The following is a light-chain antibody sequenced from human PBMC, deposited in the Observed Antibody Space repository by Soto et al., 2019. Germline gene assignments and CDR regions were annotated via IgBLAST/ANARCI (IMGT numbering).Light chain of an antibody. Sequence: QSVLTQPPSASGSLGQSVTISCTGTSSDVGGYNYVSWHQQHPGKAPKVMIYEVTKRPPGVPDRFSGSKSGNTASLTVSGRQAEDEADYYCRSFGGGGHPVLLGRGTKLTVL. V-gene: IGLV2-8*01. CDR2: EVT. J-gene: IGLJ2*01. CDR3: RSFGGGGHPVL. CDR1: SSDVGGYNY.